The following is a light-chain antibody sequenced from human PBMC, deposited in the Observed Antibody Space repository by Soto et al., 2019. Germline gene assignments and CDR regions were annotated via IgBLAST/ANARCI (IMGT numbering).Light chain of an antibody. J-gene: IGKJ5*01. Sequence: DIVMTQSPDSLAVSLGERATINCKSSQSVLYNFNNKKYLAWYQQKPGQPPKLLIYWASTRESGVPDRFSGSGSGTDFTLTIGSLQAEDVAVYYCQQAYSIPLTFGQGTRLEIK. V-gene: IGKV4-1*01. CDR2: WAS. CDR1: QSVLYNFNNKKY. CDR3: QQAYSIPLT.